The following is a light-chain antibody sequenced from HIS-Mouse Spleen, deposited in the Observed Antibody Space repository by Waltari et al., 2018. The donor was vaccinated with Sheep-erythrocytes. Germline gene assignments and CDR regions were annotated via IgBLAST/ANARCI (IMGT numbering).Light chain of an antibody. CDR2: DVS. Sequence: QSALTQPRSVSGSPGQSVTISCTGTSSDVGGYNYVSWYQQHPGKAPKLMIYDVSKRPSGLRVRFSASKSGNTASLTISGLQAEDEADYYCCSYAGSYNHVFATGTKVTVL. CDR3: CSYAGSYNHV. J-gene: IGLJ1*01. CDR1: SSDVGGYNY. V-gene: IGLV2-11*01.